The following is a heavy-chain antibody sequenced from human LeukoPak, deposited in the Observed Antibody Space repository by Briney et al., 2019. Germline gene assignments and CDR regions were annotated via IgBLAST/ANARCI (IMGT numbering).Heavy chain of an antibody. CDR3: ARDDHDYGDYGWFDP. J-gene: IGHJ5*02. CDR2: ISSSSSYI. D-gene: IGHD4-17*01. Sequence: GGSLRLSCAASGFTFSSYSMYWVRQAPGKGLEWVSSISSSSSYIYYADSVKGRFTISRDNAKNSLYLQMNSLRAEDTAVYYCARDDHDYGDYGWFDPWGQGTLVTVSS. V-gene: IGHV3-21*01. CDR1: GFTFSSYS.